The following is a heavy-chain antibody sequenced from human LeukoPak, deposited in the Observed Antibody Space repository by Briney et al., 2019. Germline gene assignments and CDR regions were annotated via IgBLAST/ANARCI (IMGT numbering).Heavy chain of an antibody. CDR1: GFTFSSYA. D-gene: IGHD6-19*01. CDR2: ISYDGSNK. CDR3: ARGATPGIAVYYFDY. Sequence: GRSLRLSCAASGFTFSSYAMHWVRQAPGKGLEWVAVISYDGSNKYYADSVKGRFTISRDNSKNTLYLQMNSLRAEDTAVYYCARGATPGIAVYYFDYWGQGTLVTVSS. J-gene: IGHJ4*02. V-gene: IGHV3-30-3*01.